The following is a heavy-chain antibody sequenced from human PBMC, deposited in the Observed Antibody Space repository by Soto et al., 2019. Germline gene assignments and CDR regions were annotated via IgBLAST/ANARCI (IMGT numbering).Heavy chain of an antibody. J-gene: IGHJ4*02. CDR3: AASRWIQLWTADF. V-gene: IGHV1-69*01. CDR1: GGSFSKYS. D-gene: IGHD5-18*01. CDR2: IIPISVTT. Sequence: QVHLVQSGAEVKKPGSSVKVFYKTSGGSFSKYSISWLRQAPGQGLEWMGGIIPISVTTHYAQRFQGRVTITADDLTTTSYMEVSSLKFEDTAVYYCAASRWIQLWTADFWGQGTRVTVSS.